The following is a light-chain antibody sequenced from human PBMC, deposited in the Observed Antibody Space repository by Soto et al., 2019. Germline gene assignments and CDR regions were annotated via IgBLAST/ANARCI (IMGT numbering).Light chain of an antibody. CDR1: SSNIASNT. CDR3: AAWDDSLNGPL. Sequence: QSVLTQPPSASGTPGQRVTISCSGSSSNIASNTVNWYQQLPGTAPKLLIYNNNHRPSGVLDRFSGSKSGTSASLAISGLQSEDEGDYYCAAWDDSLNGPLFGGGTTLTVL. CDR2: NNN. V-gene: IGLV1-44*01. J-gene: IGLJ2*01.